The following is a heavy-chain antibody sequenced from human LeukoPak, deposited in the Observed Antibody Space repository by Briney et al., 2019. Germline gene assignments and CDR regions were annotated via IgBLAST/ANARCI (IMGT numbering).Heavy chain of an antibody. V-gene: IGHV5-51*01. Sequence: GESLKISCKGSGYYFTTYWIAWVRQMPGKGLEWMGIIYPGDSETRYSPSFQGQATISADKSISTAFLQWSSLKASDTAIYYCARSLSSVAGGADYWGQGTLVTVSS. CDR1: GYYFTTYW. J-gene: IGHJ4*02. CDR2: IYPGDSET. D-gene: IGHD3-10*01. CDR3: ARSLSSVAGGADY.